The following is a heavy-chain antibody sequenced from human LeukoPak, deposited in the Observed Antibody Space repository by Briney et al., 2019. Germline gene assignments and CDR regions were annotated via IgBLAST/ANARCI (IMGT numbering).Heavy chain of an antibody. V-gene: IGHV3-30*02. CDR2: IRYDGSNK. CDR1: GFTFSSYG. D-gene: IGHD2-2*01. Sequence: GGSLRLSCAASGFTFSSYGMHWVRQAPGKGLEWVAFIRYDGSNKYYADSVKGRFTISRDNSKNTLYLQMNSLRAEDTAVYYCAKDWDIVVVPAAGFDYWGQGTLVTVTS. J-gene: IGHJ4*02. CDR3: AKDWDIVVVPAAGFDY.